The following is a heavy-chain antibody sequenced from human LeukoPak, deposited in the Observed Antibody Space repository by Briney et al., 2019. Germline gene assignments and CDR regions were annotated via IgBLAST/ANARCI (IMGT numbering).Heavy chain of an antibody. CDR3: AREKRDGYNYFDY. CDR2: IYTSGST. Sequence: SETLSLTCTVSGGSISSGSYYWSWIRQPAGKGLEWIGRIYTSGSTNYNPSLKSRVTISVDTSKNQFSLKLSSVTAADTAAYYCAREKRDGYNYFDYWGQGTLVTVSS. J-gene: IGHJ4*02. CDR1: GGSISSGSYY. D-gene: IGHD5-24*01. V-gene: IGHV4-61*02.